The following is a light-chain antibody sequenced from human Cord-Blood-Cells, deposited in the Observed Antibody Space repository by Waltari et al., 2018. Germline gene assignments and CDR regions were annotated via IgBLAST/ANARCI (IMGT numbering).Light chain of an antibody. V-gene: IGKV1-39*01. CDR1: QSISSY. CDR3: QQRYSTPYT. CDR2: AAS. Sequence: DIQMTQSPSSLSASVGDRVTITCRASQSISSYLNWYQQKPGKAPKLLIYAASSLQSGVPSRFSGSGSETDFTLTISSLQPEYFATYYCQQRYSTPYTFGQGTKLEIK. J-gene: IGKJ2*01.